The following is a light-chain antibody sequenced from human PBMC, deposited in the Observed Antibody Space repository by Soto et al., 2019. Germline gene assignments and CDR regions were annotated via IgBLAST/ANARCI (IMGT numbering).Light chain of an antibody. CDR2: DAS. Sequence: DIEMTQSPSTLSASVGDRVTITCRASQTIRRWLAWYQQRPGKAPKVLIYDASTLESGVPARFSGSGSETQFSLTISSLQPEDSATYYCQHYNSDPLTFGQGTKVEIK. J-gene: IGKJ1*01. CDR1: QTIRRW. CDR3: QHYNSDPLT. V-gene: IGKV1-5*01.